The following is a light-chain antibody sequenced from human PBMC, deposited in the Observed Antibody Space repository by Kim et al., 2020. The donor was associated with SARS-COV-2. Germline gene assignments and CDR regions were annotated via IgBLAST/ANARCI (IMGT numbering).Light chain of an antibody. CDR2: AAS. V-gene: IGKV1-39*01. CDR3: QQSRSTPRT. CDR1: QSISSY. J-gene: IGKJ1*01. Sequence: ASVGDRVTITCRTSQSISSYLNWYQQEPGKAPKFLIYAASNVPSGVPSRFRGSGSGTDFTPTITSLQPEDFASYYCQQSRSTPRTFGQGTKVDI.